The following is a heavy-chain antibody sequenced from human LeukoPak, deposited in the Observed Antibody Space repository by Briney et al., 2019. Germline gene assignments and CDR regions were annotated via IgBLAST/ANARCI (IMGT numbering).Heavy chain of an antibody. J-gene: IGHJ4*02. CDR2: INSNSYGI. CDR1: GYTFTKHY. V-gene: IGHV1-2*02. D-gene: IGHD5-24*01. CDR3: ARVYTEGYNYFVF. Sequence: ASVKVSCKASGYTFTKHYIHWVRQAPGQGLEWMGWINSNSYGIKYAQKFQGRVTITRETSNKPAYMELSGLSFDDSAIYFCARVYTEGYNYFVFWGQGTLVTVSS.